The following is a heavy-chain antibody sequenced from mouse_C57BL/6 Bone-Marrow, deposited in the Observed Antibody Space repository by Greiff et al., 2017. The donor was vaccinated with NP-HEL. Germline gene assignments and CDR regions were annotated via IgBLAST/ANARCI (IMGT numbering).Heavy chain of an antibody. Sequence: EVMLMESGGGLVKPGGSLKLSCAASGFTFSDYGMHWVRQAPEKGLEWVAYISSGSSTIYYADTVKGRFTISRDNAKNTLFLQMTSLRSEDTAMYYCARTFITTVVAGGQGTTLTVSS. CDR3: ARTFITTVVA. CDR1: GFTFSDYG. CDR2: ISSGSSTI. V-gene: IGHV5-17*01. D-gene: IGHD1-1*01. J-gene: IGHJ2*01.